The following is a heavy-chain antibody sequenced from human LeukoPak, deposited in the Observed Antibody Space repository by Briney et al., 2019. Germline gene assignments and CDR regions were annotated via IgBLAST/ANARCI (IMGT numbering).Heavy chain of an antibody. V-gene: IGHV3-20*04. D-gene: IGHD1-26*01. Sequence: PGGSLRLSCAASGFIFDDYGLIWVRRAPGKGLEWVSSINWRGGSTGYADSVKGRFTISRDHATNSLYLQMNSLRAEDTALYYCAKDSATGRSLSHFDYWGQGTLVTVSS. CDR3: AKDSATGRSLSHFDY. J-gene: IGHJ4*02. CDR1: GFIFDDYG. CDR2: INWRGGST.